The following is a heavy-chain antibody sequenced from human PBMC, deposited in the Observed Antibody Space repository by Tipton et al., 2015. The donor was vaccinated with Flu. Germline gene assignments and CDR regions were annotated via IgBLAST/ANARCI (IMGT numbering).Heavy chain of an antibody. V-gene: IGHV3-23*01. J-gene: IGHJ4*02. D-gene: IGHD2-8*01. Sequence: SLRLSCAASGFTFSSYAMSWVRQAPGKGLEWVSAISGSGGSTYYADSVKGRFTISRDNAKNSLYLQMNSLRAEDTAVYYCARGPPLRGCVDYWGQGTLVTVSS. CDR1: GFTFSSYA. CDR2: ISGSGGST. CDR3: ARGPPLRGCVDY.